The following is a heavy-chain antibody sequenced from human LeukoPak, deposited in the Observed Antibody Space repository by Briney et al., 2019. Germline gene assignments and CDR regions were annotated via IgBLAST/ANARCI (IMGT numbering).Heavy chain of an antibody. CDR3: VRMGVSYYYDSSTYYPVAFDV. Sequence: SETLSLTCGVSGYSISGGYYWGWIRQSPGKGLEWIATIFHTGSIYHNPSIKSRVILSVDTSKNQFSLILTSVTAADTAVYYCVRMGVSYYYDSSTYYPVAFDVWGQGTMVTASS. CDR2: IFHTGSI. D-gene: IGHD3-22*01. J-gene: IGHJ3*01. V-gene: IGHV4-38-2*01. CDR1: GYSISGGYY.